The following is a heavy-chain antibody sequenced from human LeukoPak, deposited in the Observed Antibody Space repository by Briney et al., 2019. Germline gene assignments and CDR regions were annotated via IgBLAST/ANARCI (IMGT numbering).Heavy chain of an antibody. J-gene: IGHJ4*02. V-gene: IGHV4-34*01. CDR2: INHSGST. CDR1: GGSFSGYY. Sequence: PSETLSLTCAVYGGSFSGYYWSWIRQPPGKGLEWIGEINHSGSTNYNPSLKSRVTISVDTSKNQLSLKMRSVTAADTAVYYCARVLDYYGSGVRDFDYWGQGTLVTVSS. D-gene: IGHD3-10*01. CDR3: ARVLDYYGSGVRDFDY.